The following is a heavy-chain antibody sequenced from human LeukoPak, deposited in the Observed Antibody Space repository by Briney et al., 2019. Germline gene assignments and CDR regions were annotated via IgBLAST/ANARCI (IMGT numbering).Heavy chain of an antibody. V-gene: IGHV5-51*01. CDR2: IYPGDSDT. CDR1: GYSFTSYW. CDR3: ARACGGDCYSFDY. Sequence: GESLKISYKGSGYSFTSYWIGWVRQMPGKGPEWMGPIYPGDSDTRYSPSFQGQVTISADKSISTAYLQCSSLKASDTAMYYCARACGGDCYSFDYWGQGTLVTVSS. J-gene: IGHJ4*02. D-gene: IGHD2-21*02.